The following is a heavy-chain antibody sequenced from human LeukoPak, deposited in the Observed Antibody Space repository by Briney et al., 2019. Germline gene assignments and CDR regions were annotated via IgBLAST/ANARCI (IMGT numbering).Heavy chain of an antibody. V-gene: IGHV3-9*01. J-gene: IGHJ4*02. D-gene: IGHD5-12*01. CDR1: GFTFDDYA. CDR3: ARDGRAAINSFDY. CDR2: INWDGNTI. Sequence: GGSLRLSCAASGFTFDDYAMHWVRQAPGKGLEWLSSINWDGNTIAYADSVKGRFTISRDNAKNSLYLQMNSLRVEDTAVYYCARDGRAAINSFDYXGQGTLVTVSS.